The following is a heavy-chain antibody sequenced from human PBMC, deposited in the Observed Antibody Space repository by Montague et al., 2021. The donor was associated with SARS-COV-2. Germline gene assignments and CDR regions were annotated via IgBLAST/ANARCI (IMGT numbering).Heavy chain of an antibody. V-gene: IGHV4-61*08. D-gene: IGHD6-13*01. CDR1: GGFVSSGGYY. Sequence: SETLSLTCTVSGGFVSSGGYYWSWIRQPPGKGLEWIGYIYYSGSTNYNPSLKSRVTISLDTSKNQSSLKLTSVTAADTAVYYCARVSLAAAATRSDYWGQGTLVTVSS. CDR3: ARVSLAAAATRSDY. J-gene: IGHJ4*02. CDR2: IYYSGST.